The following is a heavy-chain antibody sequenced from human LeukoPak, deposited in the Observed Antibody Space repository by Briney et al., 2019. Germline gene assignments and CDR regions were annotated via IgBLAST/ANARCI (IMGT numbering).Heavy chain of an antibody. CDR3: ARALRDIVVVPAARRIRFDP. CDR2: INHSGST. V-gene: IGHV4-34*01. J-gene: IGHJ5*02. D-gene: IGHD2-2*01. CDR1: GGSFSGYY. Sequence: SETLSLTCAVYGGSFSGYYWSWIRQPPGKGREWIGEINHSGSTNYNPSLKGRVTISVDTSKNQFSLKLSSVTAADTAVYYCARALRDIVVVPAARRIRFDPWGQGTLVTVSS.